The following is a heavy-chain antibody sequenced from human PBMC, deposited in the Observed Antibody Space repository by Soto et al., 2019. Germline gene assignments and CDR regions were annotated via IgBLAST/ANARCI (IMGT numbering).Heavy chain of an antibody. D-gene: IGHD6-13*01. V-gene: IGHV1-69*13. CDR1: GGTFSSYA. J-gene: IGHJ6*02. CDR2: IIPIFGTA. CDR3: ASCAAAARRYYYGMDV. Sequence: GASVKVSCKASGGTFSSYAISWVRQAPEQGLEWMGGIIPIFGTANYAQKFQGRVTITADESTSTAYMELSSLRSEDTAVYYCASCAAAARRYYYGMDVWGQGTTVTVSS.